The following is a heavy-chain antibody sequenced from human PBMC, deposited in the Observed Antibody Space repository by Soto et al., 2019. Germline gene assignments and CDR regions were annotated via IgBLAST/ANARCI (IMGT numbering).Heavy chain of an antibody. CDR3: ARELPQRQGRNMDV. D-gene: IGHD1-1*01. Sequence: SETLSLTYTVTAGSRTRGDQSWTWFRHRPGEGLEWFGYINHRGSLYYNPSLKSRVSMSVDTSKNQFSLNLSSVTAADTAVYYCARELPQRQGRNMDVWGQGTTVT. J-gene: IGHJ6*02. CDR2: INHRGSL. CDR1: AGSRTRGDQS. V-gene: IGHV4-31*03.